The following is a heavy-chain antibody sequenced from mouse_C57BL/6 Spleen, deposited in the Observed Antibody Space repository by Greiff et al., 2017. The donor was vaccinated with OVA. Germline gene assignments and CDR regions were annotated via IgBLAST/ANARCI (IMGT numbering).Heavy chain of an antibody. V-gene: IGHV1-26*01. J-gene: IGHJ1*03. CDR2: INPNNGGT. D-gene: IGHD2-12*01. CDR3: ARLYPGYFDV. Sequence: VQLQQSGPELVKPGASVKISCKASGYTFTDYYMNWVKQSHGKSLEWIGDINPNNGGTSYNQKFKGKATLTVDKSSSTAYMELRSLTSEDSAVYYCARLYPGYFDVWGTGTTVTVSS. CDR1: GYTFTDYY.